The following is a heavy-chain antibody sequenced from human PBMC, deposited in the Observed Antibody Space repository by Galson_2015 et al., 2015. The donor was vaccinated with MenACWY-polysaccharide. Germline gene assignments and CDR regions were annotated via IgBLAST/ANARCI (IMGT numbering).Heavy chain of an antibody. CDR3: AKVVSNSWSEY. Sequence: SLRLSCAASGFTFSSFAMSWVRQAPGKGLEWVSGISGSGDSTYYADSVKARFTISRDNSKNTLFLQINSLRAEDTAVYFCAKVVSNSWSEYWGQGTLVTVSS. CDR1: GFTFSSFA. CDR2: ISGSGDST. V-gene: IGHV3-23*01. J-gene: IGHJ4*02. D-gene: IGHD6-13*01.